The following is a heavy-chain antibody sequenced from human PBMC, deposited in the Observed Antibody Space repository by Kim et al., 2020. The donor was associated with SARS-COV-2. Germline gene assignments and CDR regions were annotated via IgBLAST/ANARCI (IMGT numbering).Heavy chain of an antibody. CDR1: GFSVRNTY. CDR3: ARAGYYDSSGQYFDFPFDL. V-gene: IGHV3-66*01. CDR2: IFSDGRT. J-gene: IGHJ4*02. D-gene: IGHD3-22*01. Sequence: GGSLRLSCAPSGFSVRNTYLSWVRQAPGKGLEWVSLIFSDGRTFYADSVKGRFTVSKDNSKDTLYLQMNSLGAEDTAVYFCARAGYYDSSGQYFDFPFDLGGQGTLVTGSS.